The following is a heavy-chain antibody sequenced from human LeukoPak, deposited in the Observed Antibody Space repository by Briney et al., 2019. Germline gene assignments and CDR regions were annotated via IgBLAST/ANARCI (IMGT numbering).Heavy chain of an antibody. J-gene: IGHJ3*02. CDR3: ARGLLNYDFWSGYLSGAFDI. CDR2: ISYDGSNK. V-gene: IGHV3-30-3*01. CDR1: GFTFSSYA. D-gene: IGHD3-3*01. Sequence: GRSLRLSCAASGFTFSSYAMHWVRQAPGKGLKWGAVISYDGSNKYYADSVKGRFTISRDNSKNTLYLQMNSLRAEDTAVYYCARGLLNYDFWSGYLSGAFDIWGQGTMVTVSS.